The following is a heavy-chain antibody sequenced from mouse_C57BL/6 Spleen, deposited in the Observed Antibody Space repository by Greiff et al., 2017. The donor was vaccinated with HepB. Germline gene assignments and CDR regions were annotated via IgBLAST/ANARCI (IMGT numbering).Heavy chain of an antibody. CDR3: ASYYEGYFDY. V-gene: IGHV8-12*01. Sequence: QVTLKVSGPGILQSSQTLSLTCSFSGFSLSTSGMGVIWIRQPSGQGLVWLAHIYWDDDKRYNPSLKSRRTSSKDTSRNQVFLKITSVDTADTATYYCASYYEGYFDYWGQGTTLTVSS. D-gene: IGHD2-10*01. CDR1: GFSLSTSGMG. CDR2: IYWDDDK. J-gene: IGHJ2*01.